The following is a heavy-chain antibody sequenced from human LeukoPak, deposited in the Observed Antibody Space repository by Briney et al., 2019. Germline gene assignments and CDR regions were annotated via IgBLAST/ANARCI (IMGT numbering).Heavy chain of an antibody. CDR2: INHSGST. D-gene: IGHD6-6*01. V-gene: IGHV4-39*07. Sequence: SETLSLTCTVSGGSISSSSYYWGWIRQPPGKGLEWIGEINHSGSTNYNPSLKSRVTISVDTSKNQFSLKLSSVTAADTAVYYCARGRYSSSDYWGQGTLVTVSS. J-gene: IGHJ4*02. CDR3: ARGRYSSSDY. CDR1: GGSISSSSYY.